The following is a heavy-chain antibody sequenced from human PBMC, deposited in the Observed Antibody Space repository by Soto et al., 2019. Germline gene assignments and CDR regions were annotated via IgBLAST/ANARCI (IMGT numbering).Heavy chain of an antibody. CDR3: ARVRYYDILTGYYNAFDI. V-gene: IGHV3-30-3*01. Sequence: LRLSCAASGFTFSSYAMHWVRQAPGKGLEWVAVISYDGSNKYYADSVKGRFTISRDNSKNTLYLQMNSLRAEDTAVYYCARVRYYDILTGYYNAFDIWGQGTMVTVSS. CDR2: ISYDGSNK. D-gene: IGHD3-9*01. J-gene: IGHJ3*02. CDR1: GFTFSSYA.